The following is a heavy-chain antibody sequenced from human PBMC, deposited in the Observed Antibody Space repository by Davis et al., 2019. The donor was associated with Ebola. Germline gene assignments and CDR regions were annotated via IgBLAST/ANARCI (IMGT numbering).Heavy chain of an antibody. CDR2: IIPIFGTA. D-gene: IGHD6-19*01. CDR1: GGTFSSYA. CDR3: AREGAVAGLIDY. V-gene: IGHV1-69*13. J-gene: IGHJ4*02. Sequence: SVKVSCKASGGTFSSYAISWVRQAPGQGLEWMGGIIPIFGTANYAQKFQGRVTITADESTSTAYMELSSLRSEDTAVYYCAREGAVAGLIDYWGQGTLVTVSS.